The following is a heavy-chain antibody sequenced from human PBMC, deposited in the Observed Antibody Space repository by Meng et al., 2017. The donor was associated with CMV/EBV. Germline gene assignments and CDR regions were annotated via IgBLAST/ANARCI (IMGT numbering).Heavy chain of an antibody. CDR2: INSDGSST. Sequence: GGSLRLSCAASGFTFSSYWMHWVRQAPGKGLVWVSRINSDGSSTSYADSVKGRFTISRDNAKNTLYLQMNSLRAEDTAVYYCAREGLGYYDSSGSITAPIDYWGQGTLVTVSS. CDR3: AREGLGYYDSSGSITAPIDY. CDR1: GFTFSSYW. D-gene: IGHD3-22*01. V-gene: IGHV3-74*01. J-gene: IGHJ4*02.